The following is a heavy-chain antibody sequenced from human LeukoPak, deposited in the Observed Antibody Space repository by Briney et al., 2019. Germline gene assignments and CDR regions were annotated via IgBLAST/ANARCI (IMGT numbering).Heavy chain of an antibody. Sequence: GRSLRLSCAASGFTFRSYWMTWVRQAPGKGLEWVANIKEDGTEKYYVDSVKGRFTISRDNAKNSLYLQMNSLRAEDTAVYYCARADWDTAMIDYWGQGTLVTVSS. V-gene: IGHV3-7*01. D-gene: IGHD5-18*01. CDR2: IKEDGTEK. J-gene: IGHJ4*02. CDR3: ARADWDTAMIDY. CDR1: GFTFRSYW.